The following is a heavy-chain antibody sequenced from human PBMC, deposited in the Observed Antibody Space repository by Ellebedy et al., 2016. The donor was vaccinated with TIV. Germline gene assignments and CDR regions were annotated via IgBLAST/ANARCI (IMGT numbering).Heavy chain of an antibody. CDR2: INPSGRST. J-gene: IGHJ4*02. D-gene: IGHD3-3*01. V-gene: IGHV1-46*01. CDR1: GYTFTGYY. CDR3: ARERRLEYYFDY. Sequence: AASVKVSCKASGYTFTGYYLHWVRQAPGQALEWMGMINPSGRSTTYAQKFQGRVTVTGDTSTSTVYMELSSLRSEETAVYYCARERRLEYYFDYWGQGTLVTVSS.